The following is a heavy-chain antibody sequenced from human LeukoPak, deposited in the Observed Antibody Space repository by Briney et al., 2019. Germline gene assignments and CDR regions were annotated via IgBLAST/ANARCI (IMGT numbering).Heavy chain of an antibody. J-gene: IGHJ4*02. CDR3: ARVKMATIDY. CDR2: IYSGGST. V-gene: IGHV3-53*01. Sequence: GGSLRLSCAASGFTVSSNYMGWVRQAPGKGLEWVSVIYSGGSTYYADSVKGRFTISRDNSKNTLYLQMNSLRAEDTAVYYCARVKMATIDYWGQGTLVTVSS. CDR1: GFTVSSNY. D-gene: IGHD5-24*01.